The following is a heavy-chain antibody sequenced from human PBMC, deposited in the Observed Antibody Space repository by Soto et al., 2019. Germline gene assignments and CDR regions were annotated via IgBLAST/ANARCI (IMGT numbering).Heavy chain of an antibody. D-gene: IGHD6-13*01. V-gene: IGHV3-23*01. J-gene: IGHJ6*02. CDR1: GFTFSSYA. CDR3: AKGGSPTRYYYYGMYV. Sequence: PGGSLRHSCAASGFTFSSYAMSWVRQAPGKGLEWVSAISGSGGSTYYADSVKGRFTISRDNSKNTLYLQMNSLRAEDTAVYYCAKGGSPTRYYYYGMYVWGQGTTVTVSS. CDR2: ISGSGGST.